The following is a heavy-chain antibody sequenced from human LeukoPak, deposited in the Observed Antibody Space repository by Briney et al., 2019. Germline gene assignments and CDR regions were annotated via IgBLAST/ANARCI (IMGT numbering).Heavy chain of an antibody. J-gene: IGHJ4*02. Sequence: PGGSLRLSCAASGFTFSTFAMIWVRQPPGKGLEWVPSIFPSGGEIHYADSVRGRFTISRDNSKSTLSLQMNSLRAEDTAIYYCATYRQVLLPFESWGQGTLVTVSS. D-gene: IGHD5-18*01. V-gene: IGHV3-23*01. CDR1: GFTFSTFA. CDR2: IFPSGGEI. CDR3: ATYRQVLLPFES.